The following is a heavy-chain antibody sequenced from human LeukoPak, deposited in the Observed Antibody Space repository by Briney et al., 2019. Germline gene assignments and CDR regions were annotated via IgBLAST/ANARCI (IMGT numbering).Heavy chain of an antibody. CDR2: MNPNSGNT. J-gene: IGHJ4*02. V-gene: IGHV1-8*01. CDR3: ARGGYYYGSGAFDY. Sequence: ASVKVSCKSSGYTFTSYDINWVRQATGQGLEWMGWMNPNSGNTGYAQKFQGRVTMTRNTSISTAYMELSSLRSEDTAAYYCARGGYYYGSGAFDYWGQGTLVTVSS. CDR1: GYTFTSYD. D-gene: IGHD3-10*01.